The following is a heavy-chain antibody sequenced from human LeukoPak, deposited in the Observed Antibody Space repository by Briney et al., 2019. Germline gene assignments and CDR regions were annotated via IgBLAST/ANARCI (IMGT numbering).Heavy chain of an antibody. CDR3: ARDPAAAGTGLDY. J-gene: IGHJ4*02. D-gene: IGHD6-13*01. V-gene: IGHV3-21*01. CDR1: GFTFSSYS. Sequence: PGRSLRLSCAASGFTFSSYSMNWVRQAPGKGLEWVSLISSSRTYIYYADSVKGRFTISRDNARDSLYLQMNSLRAEDTAVYYCARDPAAAGTGLDYWGQGTLVTVSS. CDR2: ISSSRTYI.